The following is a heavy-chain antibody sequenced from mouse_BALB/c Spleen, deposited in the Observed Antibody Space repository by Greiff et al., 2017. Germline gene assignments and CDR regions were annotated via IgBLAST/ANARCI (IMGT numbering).Heavy chain of an antibody. J-gene: IGHJ3*01. Sequence: EVQGVESGGGLVQPGGSRKLSCAASGFTFSDYGMAWVRQAPGKGPEWVAFISNLAYSIYYADTVTGRFTISRENAKNTLYLEMSSLRSEDTAMYYCARSYGNYDWFAYWGQGTLVTVSA. V-gene: IGHV5-15*02. CDR2: ISNLAYSI. D-gene: IGHD2-10*02. CDR3: ARSYGNYDWFAY. CDR1: GFTFSDYG.